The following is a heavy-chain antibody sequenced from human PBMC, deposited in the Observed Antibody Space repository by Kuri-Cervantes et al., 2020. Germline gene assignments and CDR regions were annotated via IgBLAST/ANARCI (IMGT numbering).Heavy chain of an antibody. D-gene: IGHD3-16*01. CDR1: GFTFTSYG. Sequence: ASVQVSCKASGFTFTSYGISWVRQAPGQGLEWMGWISAYNGNTNYAQKLQGRVTMTTDTSTSTAYMELRSLRSDDTAVYYCARDHGDGYTLYYYYGMDVWGQGTTVTVSS. CDR2: ISAYNGNT. V-gene: IGHV1-18*01. J-gene: IGHJ6*02. CDR3: ARDHGDGYTLYYYYGMDV.